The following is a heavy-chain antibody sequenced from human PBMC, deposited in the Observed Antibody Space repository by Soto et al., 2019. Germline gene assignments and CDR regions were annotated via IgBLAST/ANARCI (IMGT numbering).Heavy chain of an antibody. J-gene: IGHJ4*02. CDR1: GGTFSSYA. V-gene: IGHV1-69*01. CDR3: ARSMITFGGVIDSFDY. Sequence: QVQLVQSGAEVKKPGSSVKVSCKASGGTFSSYAISWVRQAPGQGLELMGGIIPIFGTANYAQKFQGRVTITADESTSTAYMELSSLRSEDTAVYYCARSMITFGGVIDSFDYWGQGTLVTVSS. D-gene: IGHD3-16*02. CDR2: IIPIFGTA.